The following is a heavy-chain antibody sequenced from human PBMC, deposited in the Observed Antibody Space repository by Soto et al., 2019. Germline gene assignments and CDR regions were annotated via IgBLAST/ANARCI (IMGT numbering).Heavy chain of an antibody. J-gene: IGHJ6*02. CDR2: ISYDGSNK. CDR3: ARSQFDPHYYGSGSYDGMDV. V-gene: IGHV3-30-3*01. Sequence: GGSLRLSCAASGFTFSSYAMHWVRQAPGKGLEWVAVISYDGSNKYYADSVKGRFTISRDNSKNTLYLQMNSLRAEDTAVYYCARSQFDPHYYGSGSYDGMDVWGQGTTVTVSS. D-gene: IGHD3-10*01. CDR1: GFTFSSYA.